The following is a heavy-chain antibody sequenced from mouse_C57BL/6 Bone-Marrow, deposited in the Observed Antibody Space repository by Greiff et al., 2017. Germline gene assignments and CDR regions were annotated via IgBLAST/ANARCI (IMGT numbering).Heavy chain of an antibody. V-gene: IGHV1-18*01. CDR3: ARRAGDYSNSHFDY. CDR2: INPNNGGT. D-gene: IGHD2-5*01. Sequence: EVKLQESGPELVKPGASVKIPCKASGYTFTDYNMDWVKQSHGKSLEWIGDINPNNGGTIYNQKFKGKATLTVDKSSSTAYMELRSLTSEDTAVYYCARRAGDYSNSHFDYWGQGTTLTFSS. J-gene: IGHJ2*01. CDR1: GYTFTDYN.